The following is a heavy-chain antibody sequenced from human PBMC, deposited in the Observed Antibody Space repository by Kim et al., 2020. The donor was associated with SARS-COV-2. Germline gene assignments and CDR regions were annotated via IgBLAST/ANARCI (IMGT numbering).Heavy chain of an antibody. CDR3: ARTIAGRPEAFDI. D-gene: IGHD6-6*01. V-gene: IGHV4-39*01. Sequence: SETLSLTCTVSGGSISSSNYYWGWIRQPPGKVLEWIGYIYYSGNTYYNPSLKSRVTVSVDTSKNQFSLKLSSVTAADTAVYYCARTIAGRPEAFDIWGQGTMVTVSS. J-gene: IGHJ3*02. CDR1: GGSISSSNYY. CDR2: IYYSGNT.